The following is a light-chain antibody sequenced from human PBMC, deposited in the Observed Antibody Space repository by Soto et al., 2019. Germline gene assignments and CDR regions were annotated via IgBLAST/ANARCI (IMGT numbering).Light chain of an antibody. Sequence: QTVVTQEPSFSVSPGGTVTLTCGLTSGSVSTTYYPSWYQQTQCQAPRTLIYSTNIRSSGVPDRFSGSILGNKAALTITGAQADDESDYHCMLYMGGGLVVFGGGTKLTVL. V-gene: IGLV8-61*01. CDR2: STN. J-gene: IGLJ2*01. CDR1: SGSVSTTYY. CDR3: MLYMGGGLVV.